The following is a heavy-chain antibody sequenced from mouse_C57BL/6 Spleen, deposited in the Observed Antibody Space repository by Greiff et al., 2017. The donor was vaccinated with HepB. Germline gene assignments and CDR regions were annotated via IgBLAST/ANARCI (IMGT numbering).Heavy chain of an antibody. CDR2: INPNNGGT. J-gene: IGHJ3*01. V-gene: IGHV1-26*01. Sequence: VQLQQSGPELVKPGASVKISCKASGYTFTDYYMNWVKQSHGKSLEWIGDINPNNGGTSYNQKFKGKATLTVDKSSSTAYMELRSLTSEDSAVYYCARGDLLLRRGFAYWGQGTLVTVSA. D-gene: IGHD1-1*01. CDR3: ARGDLLLRRGFAY. CDR1: GYTFTDYY.